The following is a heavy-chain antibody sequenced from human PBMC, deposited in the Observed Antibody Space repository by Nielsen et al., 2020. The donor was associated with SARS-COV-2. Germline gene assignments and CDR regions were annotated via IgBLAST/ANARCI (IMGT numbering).Heavy chain of an antibody. CDR1: GFAFSDYW. V-gene: IGHV3-11*01. Sequence: GESLKISCATSGFAFSDYWMSWIRQAPGKGLEWVSYIGFSGSTIYYADSVKGRFTISRDNAKNSLYLQMSSLRAEDTAVYYCARTPFWSGDSPYGMDVWGQGTTVTVSS. J-gene: IGHJ6*02. CDR3: ARTPFWSGDSPYGMDV. D-gene: IGHD3-3*01. CDR2: IGFSGSTI.